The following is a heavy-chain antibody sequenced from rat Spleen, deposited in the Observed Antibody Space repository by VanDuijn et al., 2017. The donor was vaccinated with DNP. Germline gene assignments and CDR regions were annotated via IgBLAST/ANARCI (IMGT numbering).Heavy chain of an antibody. Sequence: EVQLVESGGGLVQPGRSLKLSCAASGFTFSDYYMAWVRQAPTKGLELVAYISYAGGSTYHGDSVKVRFTISRDNAESTLYLQMNSLRSEDMATYFCARHGRRVFDYWGQGVMVTVSS. J-gene: IGHJ2*01. CDR3: ARHGRRVFDY. D-gene: IGHD1-11*01. V-gene: IGHV5-22*01. CDR2: ISYAGGST. CDR1: GFTFSDYY.